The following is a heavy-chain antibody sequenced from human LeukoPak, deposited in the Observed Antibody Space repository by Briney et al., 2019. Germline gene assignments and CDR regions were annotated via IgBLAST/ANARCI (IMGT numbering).Heavy chain of an antibody. CDR3: ARTVCDSTSCYWNWFDP. V-gene: IGHV1-8*01. Sequence: ASVKVSCKASGYTFINYDINWVRQATGQGLEWMGWMNPNSGNTGYAHKFQGRVTMTRDASISTAYMELNSLGSEDTAVYYCARTVCDSTSCYWNWFDPWGQGTLVTVSS. CDR2: MNPNSGNT. J-gene: IGHJ5*02. CDR1: GYTFINYD. D-gene: IGHD2-2*01.